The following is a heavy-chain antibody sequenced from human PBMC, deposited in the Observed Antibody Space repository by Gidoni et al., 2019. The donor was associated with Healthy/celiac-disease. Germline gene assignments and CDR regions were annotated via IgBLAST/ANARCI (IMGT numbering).Heavy chain of an antibody. CDR3: ARDRGGYDWVRFDP. CDR1: GYTFTGYY. Sequence: QVQLVQSGAEVKKPGASVKVSGKASGYTFTGYYMHWVRQAPGQGLEWRGWINPNIGGTNYAQKFQGRVTMTRDTSISTAYMELSRLRSDDTAVYYCARDRGGYDWVRFDPWGQGTLVTVSS. J-gene: IGHJ5*02. CDR2: INPNIGGT. D-gene: IGHD5-12*01. V-gene: IGHV1-2*02.